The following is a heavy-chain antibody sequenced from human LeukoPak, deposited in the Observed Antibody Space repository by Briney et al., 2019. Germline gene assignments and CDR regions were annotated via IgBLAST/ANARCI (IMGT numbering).Heavy chain of an antibody. CDR1: GGTFSSYA. J-gene: IGHJ5*02. D-gene: IGHD2-21*02. Sequence: GASVKVSCKASGGTFSSYAISWVRQAPGQGLEWMGRIIPILGIANYAQKFQGRVTITADKSTSTAYMELSSLRSEDTAVYYCARDGTYCGGDYYLNWFDPWGQGTLVTVSS. V-gene: IGHV1-69*04. CDR2: IIPILGIA. CDR3: ARDGTYCGGDYYLNWFDP.